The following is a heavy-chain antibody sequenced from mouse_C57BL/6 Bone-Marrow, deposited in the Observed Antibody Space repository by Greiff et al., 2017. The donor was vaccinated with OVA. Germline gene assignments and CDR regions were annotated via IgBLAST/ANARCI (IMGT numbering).Heavy chain of an antibody. CDR1: GYTFTSYW. D-gene: IGHD2-3*01. V-gene: IGHV1-55*01. Sequence: VQLQHPGAELVKPGASVKMSCKASGYTFTSYWITWVKQRPGQGLEWIGDIYPGSGSTNYNEKFKSKATLTVDTSSSTAYMQLSSLTSEDSAVYYCARQQGYYAPDYWGQGTTLTVSS. CDR2: IYPGSGST. CDR3: ARQQGYYAPDY. J-gene: IGHJ2*01.